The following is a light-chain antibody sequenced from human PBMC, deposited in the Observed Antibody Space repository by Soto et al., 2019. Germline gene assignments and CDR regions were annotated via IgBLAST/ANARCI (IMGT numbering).Light chain of an antibody. CDR3: QQRSNWPPALT. Sequence: IVLTQSPAPLSLSPGERATLSCRASQSVSSYLAWYQQKPGQAPRLLIYDASNRATGIPARFSGSGSGTDFTLTISSLEPEDFAVYYCQQRSNWPPALTFGGGTKVDIK. CDR2: DAS. CDR1: QSVSSY. J-gene: IGKJ4*01. V-gene: IGKV3-11*01.